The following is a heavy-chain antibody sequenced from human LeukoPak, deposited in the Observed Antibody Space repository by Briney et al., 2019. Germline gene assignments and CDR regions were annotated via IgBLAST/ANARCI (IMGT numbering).Heavy chain of an antibody. D-gene: IGHD3-10*01. V-gene: IGHV1-8*02. CDR1: VGTFSSYA. CDR3: ARGWLRFGELFY. Sequence: ASVKVSCKASVGTFSSYAISWVRQAPGQGLEWMGWMNPNSGNTGYAQKFQGRVTMTRNTSISTAYMELSSLRSEDTAVYYCARGWLRFGELFYWGQGTLVTVSS. CDR2: MNPNSGNT. J-gene: IGHJ4*02.